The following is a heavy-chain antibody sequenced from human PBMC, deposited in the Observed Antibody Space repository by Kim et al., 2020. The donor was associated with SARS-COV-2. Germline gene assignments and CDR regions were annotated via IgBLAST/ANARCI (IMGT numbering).Heavy chain of an antibody. Sequence: GGSLRLSCAASGFTFSSYAMHWVRQAPGKGLEWVAVISYDGSNKYYADSVKGRFTISRDNSKNTLYLQMNSLRAEDTAVYYCARGGIAVAGNPRFDPWGQGTLVTVSS. CDR1: GFTFSSYA. CDR2: ISYDGSNK. V-gene: IGHV3-30*04. CDR3: ARGGIAVAGNPRFDP. J-gene: IGHJ5*02. D-gene: IGHD6-19*01.